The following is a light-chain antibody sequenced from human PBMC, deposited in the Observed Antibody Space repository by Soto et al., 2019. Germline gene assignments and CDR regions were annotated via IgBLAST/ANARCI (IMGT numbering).Light chain of an antibody. CDR1: TXNIGSNY. V-gene: IGLV1-47*01. Sequence: QSVLTQPPSASGTPGQGVTISCSGSTXNIGSNYVYWYQQLPGTAPKLLIYRNNRRPSGVPDRFSGSKSGTSASLAISGLRSDDEADYFCATWDDSLNGFYVFGTGTKVTVL. CDR3: ATWDDSLNGFYV. CDR2: RNN. J-gene: IGLJ1*01.